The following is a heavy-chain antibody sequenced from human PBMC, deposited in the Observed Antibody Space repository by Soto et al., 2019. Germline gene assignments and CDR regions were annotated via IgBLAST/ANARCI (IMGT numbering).Heavy chain of an antibody. D-gene: IGHD6-6*01. Sequence: SETLSLTCAVYGGSFSGYYWSWIRQPPGKGLEWIGEINHSGSTNYNPSLKSRVTISVDTSKNQFSLKLSSVTAADTAVYYCARFGAARPGSPPNYYYYYGMDVWGQGTTVTVSS. V-gene: IGHV4-34*01. CDR1: GGSFSGYY. J-gene: IGHJ6*02. CDR2: INHSGST. CDR3: ARFGAARPGSPPNYYYYYGMDV.